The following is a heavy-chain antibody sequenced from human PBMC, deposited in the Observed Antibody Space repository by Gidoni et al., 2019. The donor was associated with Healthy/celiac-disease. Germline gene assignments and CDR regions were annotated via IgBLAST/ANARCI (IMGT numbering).Heavy chain of an antibody. J-gene: IGHJ6*02. CDR3: AKGYCSGGSCYGIYYYGMDV. Sequence: GLEWVSAISGSGGSTYYADSVKGRFTISRDNSKNTLYLQMNSLRAEDTAAYYCAKGYCSGGSCYGIYYYGMDVWGQGTTVTVSS. CDR2: ISGSGGST. D-gene: IGHD2-15*01. V-gene: IGHV3-23*01.